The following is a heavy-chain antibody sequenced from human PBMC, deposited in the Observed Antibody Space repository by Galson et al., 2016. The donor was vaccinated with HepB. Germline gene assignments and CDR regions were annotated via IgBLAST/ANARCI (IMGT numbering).Heavy chain of an antibody. V-gene: IGHV3-15*07. CDR2: IKSKTDGGTT. D-gene: IGHD3-10*01. CDR3: STDLGYGAGSYYEELDY. CDR1: NFTFSNAW. Sequence: SLRLSCAGSNFTFSNAWMNWVRQAPGKGPEWVGRIKSKTDGGTTDYVAPVKGRFTISRDDSKNTLYLQMNSLKTEDTAVYYCSTDLGYGAGSYYEELDYFGQGALVTVSS. J-gene: IGHJ4*02.